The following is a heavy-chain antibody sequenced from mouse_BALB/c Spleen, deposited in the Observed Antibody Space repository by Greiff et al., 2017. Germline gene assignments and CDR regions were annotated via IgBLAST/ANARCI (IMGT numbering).Heavy chain of an antibody. D-gene: IGHD1-1*01. Sequence: QVQLKESGPGLVQPSQSLSITCTVSGFSLTSYGVHWVRQSPGKGLEWLGVIWSGGSTDYNAAFISRPSISKDNSKSQVFFKMNSLQADDTAIYYCARERGTTDFYAMDYWGQGTSVTVSS. CDR3: ARERGTTDFYAMDY. V-gene: IGHV2-4-1*01. CDR2: IWSGGST. J-gene: IGHJ4*01. CDR1: GFSLTSYG.